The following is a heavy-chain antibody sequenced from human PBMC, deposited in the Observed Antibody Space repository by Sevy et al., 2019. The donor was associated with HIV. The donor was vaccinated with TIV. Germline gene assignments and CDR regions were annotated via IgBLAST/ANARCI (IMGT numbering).Heavy chain of an antibody. CDR1: GGCFSGYY. CDR2: INHSGST. CDR3: ATSIFGDLWGWGYYYYGMDV. Sequence: SETLSLTCAVYGGCFSGYYWSWIRQPPGKGLEWIGEINHSGSTNYNPSLKSRVTISVDTSKNQFSLKLSSVTAADTAVYYCATSIFGDLWGWGYYYYGMDVWGQRTTVTVSS. V-gene: IGHV4-34*01. D-gene: IGHD3-3*01. J-gene: IGHJ6*02.